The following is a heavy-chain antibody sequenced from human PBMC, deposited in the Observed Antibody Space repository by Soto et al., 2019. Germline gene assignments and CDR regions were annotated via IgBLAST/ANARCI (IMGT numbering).Heavy chain of an antibody. J-gene: IGHJ4*02. D-gene: IGHD3-9*01. V-gene: IGHV3-23*01. CDR1: GFTFSSYA. CDR2: ISGSGGST. Sequence: EVQLLESGGGLVQPGWSLRLSCAASGFTFSSYAMSWVRQAPGKGLEWVSAISGSGGSTYYADSVKGRFTISRDNSKNTLYMQMNSLRADDTAVYYSAKDLDLTGYLSPVIDYWGQGTLVTASS. CDR3: AKDLDLTGYLSPVIDY.